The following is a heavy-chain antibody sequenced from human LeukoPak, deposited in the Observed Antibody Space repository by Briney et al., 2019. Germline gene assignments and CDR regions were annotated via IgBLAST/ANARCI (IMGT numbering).Heavy chain of an antibody. CDR3: ARDWNYYWFDT. CDR1: GGSIRTSSYY. Sequence: SETLSLTCTVAGGSIRTSSYYWGWVRQPPGKEPEWIGSTYYSGSPYYNPSLRSRVSISIDTSKNQLSLRLSSVTAADTAVYYCARDWNYYWFDTWGQGTLVTVSS. D-gene: IGHD1-7*01. CDR2: TYYSGSP. J-gene: IGHJ5*02. V-gene: IGHV4-39*07.